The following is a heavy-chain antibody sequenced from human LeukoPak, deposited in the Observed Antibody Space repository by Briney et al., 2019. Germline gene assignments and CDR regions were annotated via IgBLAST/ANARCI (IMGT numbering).Heavy chain of an antibody. CDR3: AREHGDFYYYYYGMDV. V-gene: IGHV3-21*01. J-gene: IGHJ6*02. CDR1: GFTFSSYA. D-gene: IGHD4-17*01. Sequence: GGSLRLSCAASGFTFSSYAMSWVRQAPGKGLEWVSSISSSSYIYYADSVKGRFTISRDNAKNSLYLQMNSLRAEDTAVYYCAREHGDFYYYYYGMDVWGQGTTVTVSS. CDR2: ISSSSYI.